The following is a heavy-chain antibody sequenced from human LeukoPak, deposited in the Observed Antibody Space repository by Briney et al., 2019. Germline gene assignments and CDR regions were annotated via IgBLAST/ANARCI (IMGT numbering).Heavy chain of an antibody. D-gene: IGHD4-17*01. Sequence: GGSLRLSCAASGFTFSSYEMNWVRQAPGKGLEWMSYISSSGSTIYYADSVKGRFTISRDNAKNSLYLQMNSLRAEDTAVYYCAREHYGDYGLFDYWGQGTLVTVSS. J-gene: IGHJ4*02. CDR1: GFTFSSYE. CDR2: ISSSGSTI. CDR3: AREHYGDYGLFDY. V-gene: IGHV3-48*03.